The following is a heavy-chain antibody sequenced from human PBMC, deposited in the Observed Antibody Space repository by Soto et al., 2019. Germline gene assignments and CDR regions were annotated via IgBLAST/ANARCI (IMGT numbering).Heavy chain of an antibody. Sequence: SETLSLTCIVSGVSISTYHWSWIRQPAGKGLEWIGRMHTSGSTNYNPSLKSRVSMSVDTSKNHFSLKVSSVTAADTAVYYCARDEYGYGDSYDSWGQGTLVTVSS. V-gene: IGHV4-4*07. D-gene: IGHD5-12*01. CDR2: MHTSGST. CDR3: ARDEYGYGDSYDS. CDR1: GVSISTYH. J-gene: IGHJ4*02.